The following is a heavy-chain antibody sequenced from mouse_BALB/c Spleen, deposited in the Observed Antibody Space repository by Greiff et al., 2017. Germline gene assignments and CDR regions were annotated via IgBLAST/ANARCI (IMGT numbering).Heavy chain of an antibody. Sequence: EVQLVESGGGLVKPGGSLKLSCAASGFAFSSYDMSWVRQTPGKRLEWVAYISSGGGSTYYPDTVKGRFTISRDNAKNTLYLQMSSLKSEDTAMYYCARWLLRKGAMDYWGQEASVTVSS. D-gene: IGHD2-3*01. J-gene: IGHJ4*01. CDR1: GFAFSSYD. V-gene: IGHV5-12-1*01. CDR3: ARWLLRKGAMDY. CDR2: ISSGGGST.